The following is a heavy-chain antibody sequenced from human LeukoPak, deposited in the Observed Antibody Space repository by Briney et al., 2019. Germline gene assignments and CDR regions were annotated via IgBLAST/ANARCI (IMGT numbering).Heavy chain of an antibody. CDR3: ARASWISSADAVW. V-gene: IGHV3-23*01. Sequence: GGSLRLSCAASGFTFSSYAMSWVRQAPGKGLEWVSAISGSGGSTYYADSVKGRFTISRDNSKNTLYLQMNNLRVDDTAVYYCARASWISSADAVWWGQGTLVTVSS. D-gene: IGHD2-2*03. CDR2: ISGSGGST. CDR1: GFTFSSYA. J-gene: IGHJ4*02.